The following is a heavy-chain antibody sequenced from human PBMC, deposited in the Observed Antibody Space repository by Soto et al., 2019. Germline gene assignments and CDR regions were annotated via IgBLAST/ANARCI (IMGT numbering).Heavy chain of an antibody. Sequence: GGSLRLSCAASGFTFSTYGMHWVRQAPGKGLEWVAVISYDGSNKYYADSVKGRFTISRDNSKNTLYLQMNSLRAEDTAVYYCAGGDSSGYYSDAFDIWGQGTMVTVSS. CDR2: ISYDGSNK. V-gene: IGHV3-30*19. CDR1: GFTFSTYG. J-gene: IGHJ3*02. CDR3: AGGDSSGYYSDAFDI. D-gene: IGHD3-22*01.